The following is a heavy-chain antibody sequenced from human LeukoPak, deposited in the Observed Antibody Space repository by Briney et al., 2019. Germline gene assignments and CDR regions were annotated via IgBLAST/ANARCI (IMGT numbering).Heavy chain of an antibody. Sequence: SETLSLTCTVSGGSISSYYWSWIRQPPGKGLEWIGYIYYSRSTNYNPSLKSRVTISVDTSKNQFSLKLSSVTAADTAVYYCARDSVVPAATPYYYYYYGMDVWGQGTTVTVSS. CDR3: ARDSVVPAATPYYYYYYGMDV. D-gene: IGHD2-2*01. CDR1: GGSISSYY. V-gene: IGHV4-59*01. CDR2: IYYSRST. J-gene: IGHJ6*02.